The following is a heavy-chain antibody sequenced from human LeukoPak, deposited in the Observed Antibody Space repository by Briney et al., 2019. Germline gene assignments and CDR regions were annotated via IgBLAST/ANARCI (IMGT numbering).Heavy chain of an antibody. CDR1: GYTFTSYG. Sequence: GASVKVSCKASGYTFTSYGISWVRQAPGQGLEWMGWISAYNGNTNYAQKLQGRVTMTTDTSTSTAYMELRSLRSDDTAVYYCARVRYDILTGYYTLLGWFDPWGQGTLVTVSS. CDR3: ARVRYDILTGYYTLLGWFDP. CDR2: ISAYNGNT. D-gene: IGHD3-9*01. J-gene: IGHJ5*02. V-gene: IGHV1-18*01.